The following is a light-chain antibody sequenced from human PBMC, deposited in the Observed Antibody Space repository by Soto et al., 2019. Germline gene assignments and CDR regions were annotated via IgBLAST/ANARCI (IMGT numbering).Light chain of an antibody. Sequence: QSVLTQPPSASGTPGQRVTLSCTGSSTNIGSNTVTWYQQLPGSAPKLLIFNNNQRPSGVPDRFSGSKSGTSASLAISGLQSEDEADYYCATWDDSLNGPVFGGGTKVTVL. CDR1: STNIGSNT. J-gene: IGLJ3*02. CDR2: NNN. V-gene: IGLV1-44*01. CDR3: ATWDDSLNGPV.